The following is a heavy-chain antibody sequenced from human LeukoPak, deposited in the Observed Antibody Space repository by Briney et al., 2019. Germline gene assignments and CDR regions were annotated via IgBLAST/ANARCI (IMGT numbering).Heavy chain of an antibody. CDR2: ISGSGGST. Sequence: GGSLRLSCAASGFTFSSYAMSWVRQAPGKGLEWVSAISGSGGSTYYADSVKGRFTISRDNSKNTLYLQMNSLRTEDTAIYYCAKYSSSWYIGVFDYWGQGTLVTVSS. CDR3: AKYSSSWYIGVFDY. D-gene: IGHD6-13*01. CDR1: GFTFSSYA. V-gene: IGHV3-23*01. J-gene: IGHJ4*02.